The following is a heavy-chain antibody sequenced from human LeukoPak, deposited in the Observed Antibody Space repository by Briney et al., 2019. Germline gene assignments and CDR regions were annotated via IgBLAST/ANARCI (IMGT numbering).Heavy chain of an antibody. Sequence: GGSLRLSCAASGFTVSSNYMSWVRQAPGKGLEWVSVIYSGGSTYYADSVKGRFTISRDNSKNTLYLQMNSLRAEDTAVYYCARAPGMEWPYDAFDIRGQGTMVTVSS. CDR3: ARAPGMEWPYDAFDI. D-gene: IGHD3-3*01. V-gene: IGHV3-53*01. J-gene: IGHJ3*02. CDR2: IYSGGST. CDR1: GFTVSSNY.